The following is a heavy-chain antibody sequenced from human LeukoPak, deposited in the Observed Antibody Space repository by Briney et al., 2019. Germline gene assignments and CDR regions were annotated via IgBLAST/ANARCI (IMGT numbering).Heavy chain of an antibody. CDR3: ARDSIGFDY. V-gene: IGHV3-7*01. CDR2: IKQDGSEK. J-gene: IGHJ4*02. Sequence: GGSLRLSCAASGFTFSSYSMDWVRQAPGKGLEWVANIKQDGSEKYYVDSVRGRFTISRDNAKNSLYLQMNSLRAEDTAVYYCARDSIGFDYWGQGTLVTVSS. CDR1: GFTFSSYS.